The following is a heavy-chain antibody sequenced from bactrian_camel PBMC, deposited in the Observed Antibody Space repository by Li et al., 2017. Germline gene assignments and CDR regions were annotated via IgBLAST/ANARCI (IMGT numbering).Heavy chain of an antibody. CDR3: AKDSGSQLGWYYDY. Sequence: HVQLVESGGGSVQAGGSLRISCEVSGTIVSRYCMGWFRQAPGKEREAVASPYTNGGASTYYADTVKGRFTISQDNSKNTLNLQMDSLKPEDTAIYYCAKDSGSQLGWYYDYWGRGTQVTVS. J-gene: IGHJ4*01. CDR2: PYTNGGAST. D-gene: IGHD5*01. CDR1: GTIVSRYC. V-gene: IGHV3S1*01.